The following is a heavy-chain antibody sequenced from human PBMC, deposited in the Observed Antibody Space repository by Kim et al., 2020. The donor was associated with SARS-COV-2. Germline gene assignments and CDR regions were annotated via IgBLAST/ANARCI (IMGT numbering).Heavy chain of an antibody. J-gene: IGHJ4*02. V-gene: IGHV4-39*01. CDR3: ARHTNTRQYSSSPWFDY. D-gene: IGHD6-13*01. CDR1: GGSISSSSYY. Sequence: SETLSLTCTVSGGSISSSSYYWGWIRQPPGKGLEWIGSIYYSGSTYYNPSLKSRVTISVDTSKNQFSLKLSSVTAADTAVYYCARHTNTRQYSSSPWFDYWGQGTLVTVSS. CDR2: IYYSGST.